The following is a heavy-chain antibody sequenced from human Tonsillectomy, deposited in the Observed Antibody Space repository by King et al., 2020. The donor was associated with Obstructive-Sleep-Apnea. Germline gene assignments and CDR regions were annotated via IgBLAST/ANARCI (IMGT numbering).Heavy chain of an antibody. J-gene: IGHJ4*02. D-gene: IGHD3-3*01. V-gene: IGHV4-39*07. CDR1: GGSISSSSYY. CDR2: IYYSGST. Sequence: PLQESGPGLVKPSETLSLTCTVSGGSISSSSYYWGWIRQPPGKGLEWIGSIYYSGSTYYNPSLKSRVTISVDTSKNQFSLKLSSVTAADTAVYYCARDTYYDFWSGYKYGVFDYWGQGTLVTVSS. CDR3: ARDTYYDFWSGYKYGVFDY.